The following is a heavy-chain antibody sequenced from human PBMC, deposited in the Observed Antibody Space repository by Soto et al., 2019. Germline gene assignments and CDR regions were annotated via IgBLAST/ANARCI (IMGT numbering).Heavy chain of an antibody. Sequence: EVQLVESGGGLVQPGRSLRLSCAASGFTFDDYAMHWVRQAPGKGLEWVSGISWNSGSIGYADSVKGRFTISRDNAKKSLYLQMKSLRAEDTALYYCAKDIGAARHYYYGGMDVLGQGTTVAVSS. V-gene: IGHV3-9*01. CDR2: ISWNSGSI. J-gene: IGHJ6*02. CDR3: AKDIGAARHYYYGGMDV. CDR1: GFTFDDYA. D-gene: IGHD6-6*01.